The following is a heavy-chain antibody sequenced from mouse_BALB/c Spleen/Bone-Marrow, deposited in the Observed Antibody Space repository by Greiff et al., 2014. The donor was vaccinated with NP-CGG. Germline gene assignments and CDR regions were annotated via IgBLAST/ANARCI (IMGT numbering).Heavy chain of an antibody. CDR2: ILPGNTNA. J-gene: IGHJ4*01. CDR3: ARGWYSMDD. Sequence: VQLVESGAEQMQPGASVKISCKATGYTFSNYWIEWVKQRPGHGLEWIGEILPGNTNANYNEKFKGRATFTADTSSNTAYMQLSSLTSEDSAVYYCARGWYSMDDWGQGTSVTVPS. V-gene: IGHV1-9*01. CDR1: GYTFSNYW.